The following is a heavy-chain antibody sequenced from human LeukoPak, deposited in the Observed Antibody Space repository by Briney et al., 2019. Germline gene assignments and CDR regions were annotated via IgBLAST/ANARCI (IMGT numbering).Heavy chain of an antibody. J-gene: IGHJ4*02. D-gene: IGHD1-26*01. V-gene: IGHV1-69*04. CDR3: ARAESGSYYHFDY. CDR1: GGTFSSYA. Sequence: SAKVSCKASGGTFSSYAISWVRQAPGQGLEWMGRIIPIFGIANYAQKFQGRVTITADKSTSTAYMELSSLRSEDTAVYYCARAESGSYYHFDYWGQGTLVTVSS. CDR2: IIPIFGIA.